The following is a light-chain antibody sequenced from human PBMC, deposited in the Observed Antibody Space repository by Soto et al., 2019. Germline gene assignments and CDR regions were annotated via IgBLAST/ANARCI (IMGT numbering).Light chain of an antibody. J-gene: IGKJ1*01. CDR2: GAS. V-gene: IGKV3-20*01. CDR3: QQYGGSTRT. CDR1: QSVSSY. Sequence: EIVLTQSPATLSLSPGERATPSCMASQSVSSYLAWYQQKPGQAPRLLIYGASSRATGVPDRITGSGSGTDFTLSISRLEPEDFAVYYCQQYGGSTRTFGQGTKVDIK.